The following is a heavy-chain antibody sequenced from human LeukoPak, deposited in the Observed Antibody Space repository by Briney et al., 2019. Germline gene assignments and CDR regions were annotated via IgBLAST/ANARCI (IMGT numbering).Heavy chain of an antibody. V-gene: IGHV1-2*02. CDR2: INPNSGVT. CDR1: GYTFTGYY. CDR3: ATFYPAATGHDY. J-gene: IGHJ4*02. Sequence: ASVKVSCKASGYTFTGYYMHWVRQAPGQGLEWMGWINPNSGVTYYEQNFQGRVTMTRDTSISTAYMELSRLRSDDTAVYYCATFYPAATGHDYWGQGTLVTVSS. D-gene: IGHD2-2*01.